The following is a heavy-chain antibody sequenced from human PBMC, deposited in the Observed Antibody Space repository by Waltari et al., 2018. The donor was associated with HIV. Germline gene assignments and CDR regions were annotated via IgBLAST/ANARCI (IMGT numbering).Heavy chain of an antibody. V-gene: IGHV4-39*01. Sequence: QLQLQESGPGLVKPSETLSLTCTVSGGSISSSSYYWGWIRQPPGKGLEWIGSIYYSGSTYYNPSLKSRVTISVDTSKNQFSLKLSSVTAADTAVYYCASDFWSGYPSDYWGQGTLVTVSS. J-gene: IGHJ4*02. CDR2: IYYSGST. CDR3: ASDFWSGYPSDY. D-gene: IGHD3-3*01. CDR1: GGSISSSSYY.